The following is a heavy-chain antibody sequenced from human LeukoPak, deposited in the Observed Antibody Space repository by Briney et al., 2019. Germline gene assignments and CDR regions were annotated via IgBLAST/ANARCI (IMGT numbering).Heavy chain of an antibody. V-gene: IGHV3-30*04. Sequence: GGSLRLSCAASGFTFSSYTMHWVRQAPGKGLEWVAFIQDNERNIYYADSVNGRFTISRDNSKNRLYLQMNSLRTEDTAVYYCANELWSGPSDAFDIWGRGTMVTVSS. CDR1: GFTFSSYT. CDR2: IQDNERNI. D-gene: IGHD3-3*01. J-gene: IGHJ3*02. CDR3: ANELWSGPSDAFDI.